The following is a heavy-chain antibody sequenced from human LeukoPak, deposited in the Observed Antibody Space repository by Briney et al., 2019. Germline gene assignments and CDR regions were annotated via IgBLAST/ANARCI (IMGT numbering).Heavy chain of an antibody. V-gene: IGHV4-4*02. CDR1: GFTFSSYW. CDR3: ARQTGSGLFILP. D-gene: IGHD3/OR15-3a*01. J-gene: IGHJ4*02. Sequence: GSLRLSCAASGFTFSSYWMSWVRRPPGKGLEWIGEIYHSGSTNYNPSLKSRVTISVDKSKNQFSLKLTSVTAADTAVYYCARQTGSGLFILPGGQGTLVTVSS. CDR2: IYHSGST.